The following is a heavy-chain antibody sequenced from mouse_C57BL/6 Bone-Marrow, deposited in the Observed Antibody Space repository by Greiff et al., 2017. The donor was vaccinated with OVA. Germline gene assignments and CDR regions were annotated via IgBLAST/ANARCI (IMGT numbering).Heavy chain of an antibody. J-gene: IGHJ2*02. CDR2: IAPSDSYI. D-gene: IGHD1-1*01. CDR3: AHYGSRLYLHY. V-gene: IGHV1-59*01. Sequence: QVQLQQSGAELVRPGTSVKLSCKASGYTFTNYWMHWVKQRPGQGLEWIGVIAPSDSYINYNQKFKGRATLTVDTSSSTAYMHLSSLTSEDSAVYYCAHYGSRLYLHYWDQGTSLTVSS. CDR1: GYTFTNYW.